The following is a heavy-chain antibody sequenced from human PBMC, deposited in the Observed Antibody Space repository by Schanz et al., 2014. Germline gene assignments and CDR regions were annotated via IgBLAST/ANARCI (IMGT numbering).Heavy chain of an antibody. Sequence: QLQLQESGSGLVKPSQTLSLTCAVSGGSISRGFYSWNWIRQPPGRGLEWIGCIYYSGSTYYNPSPKPRVPIPIDRSKDQFSLTLNPVTAADTAVYYCAREDRYYHGLDVWGQGTTVTVS. CDR3: AREDRYYHGLDV. CDR1: GGSISRGFYS. CDR2: IYYSGST. V-gene: IGHV4-30-2*01. J-gene: IGHJ6*02.